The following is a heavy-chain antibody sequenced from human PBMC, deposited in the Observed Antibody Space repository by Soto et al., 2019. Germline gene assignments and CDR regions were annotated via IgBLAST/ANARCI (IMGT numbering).Heavy chain of an antibody. D-gene: IGHD6-13*01. Sequence: SETLSLTCTVSGGSISSYYWSWIRQPPGKGLEWIGYIYYSGSTNYNPSLKSRVTISVDTSKNQFSLKLSSVTAADTAVYYCARAYSSSWAYFDYWGQGTLVTVSS. V-gene: IGHV4-59*01. CDR3: ARAYSSSWAYFDY. CDR2: IYYSGST. CDR1: GGSISSYY. J-gene: IGHJ4*02.